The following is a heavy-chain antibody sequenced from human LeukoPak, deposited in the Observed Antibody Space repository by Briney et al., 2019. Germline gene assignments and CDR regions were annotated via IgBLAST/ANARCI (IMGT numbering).Heavy chain of an antibody. CDR1: GFTFSSYS. D-gene: IGHD3-10*01. V-gene: IGHV3-21*01. CDR3: ARDDEGFGEFLYQPYYYYYMDV. Sequence: GGSVRLSCAASGFTFSSYSMNWVRQAPGKGLEWVSSISSSSSYIYYADSVKGRFTISRDNAKNSLYLQMNSLRAEDTAVYYCARDDEGFGEFLYQPYYYYYMDVWDKGTTVTISS. CDR2: ISSSSSYI. J-gene: IGHJ6*03.